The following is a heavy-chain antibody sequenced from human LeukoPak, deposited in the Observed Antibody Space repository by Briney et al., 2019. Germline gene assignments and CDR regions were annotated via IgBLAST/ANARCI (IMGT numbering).Heavy chain of an antibody. V-gene: IGHV3-21*01. CDR2: ISSSSSYI. Sequence: SGGSLRLSCAASGFTFSTYAMNWVRQAPGKGLEWVSSISSSSSYIYYADSVKGRFTISRDNAKNSLYLQMNSLRAEDTAVYYCARDPKSITPYWCFDLWGRGTLVTVSS. D-gene: IGHD1-20*01. CDR1: GFTFSTYA. J-gene: IGHJ2*01. CDR3: ARDPKSITPYWCFDL.